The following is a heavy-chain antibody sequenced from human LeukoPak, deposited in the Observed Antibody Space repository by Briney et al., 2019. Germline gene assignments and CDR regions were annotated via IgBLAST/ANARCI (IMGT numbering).Heavy chain of an antibody. J-gene: IGHJ6*02. D-gene: IGHD2-2*01. CDR3: ARDPPEYCSSTSCHYYGMDV. CDR1: GFTFSNYW. Sequence: GGSLRLSCAASGFTFSNYWMSWVRQAPGKGLEWVANIKQDGSEKYYVDSVKGRFTISRDNAKNSLYLQMNSLRAEDTAVYYCARDPPEYCSSTSCHYYGMDVWGQGTTVTVSS. V-gene: IGHV3-7*01. CDR2: IKQDGSEK.